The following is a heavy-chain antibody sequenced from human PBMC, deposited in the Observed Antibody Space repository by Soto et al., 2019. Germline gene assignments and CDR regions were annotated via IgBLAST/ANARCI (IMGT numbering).Heavy chain of an antibody. Sequence: QVQLVQSGAEVKKPGASVKVSCKASGYTFTSYGITWVRQAPGQGLEWMGWINAYNGKTQYAQKLQGRVTMTTDTSTSTAYMELRSLRSDDTSVYYCARVNSVAGRKSYFDYWGQGTLVTVSS. V-gene: IGHV1-18*01. J-gene: IGHJ4*02. CDR1: GYTFTSYG. CDR3: ARVNSVAGRKSYFDY. D-gene: IGHD6-13*01. CDR2: INAYNGKT.